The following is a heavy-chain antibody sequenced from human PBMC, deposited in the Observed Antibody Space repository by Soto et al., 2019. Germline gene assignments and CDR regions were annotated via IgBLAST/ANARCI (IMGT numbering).Heavy chain of an antibody. V-gene: IGHV3-48*03. CDR2: ISSTGTTT. CDR3: ASAYRSSWSFDY. CDR1: GLTFSSYE. Sequence: PGGSLRLSCAASGLTFSSYEMNWVRQAPGKGLERVSYISSTGTTTYYADSVKGRFTVSRDDAKNSLYLQMNSLKVEDTAVYYCASAYRSSWSFDYWGQGTLVTVSS. J-gene: IGHJ4*02. D-gene: IGHD6-13*01.